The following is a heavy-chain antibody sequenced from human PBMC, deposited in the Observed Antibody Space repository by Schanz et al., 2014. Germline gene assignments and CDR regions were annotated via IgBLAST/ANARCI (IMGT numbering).Heavy chain of an antibody. J-gene: IGHJ4*02. CDR3: AKDSTHSDIVLVPAAIDY. D-gene: IGHD2-2*01. CDR2: MSYDGSIK. Sequence: QVQLVESGGSVVQPGRSLRLSCAASGFTFSSYGMHWVRQAPGKGLEWVAAMSYDGSIKYYGDSVKGRFTISRDNSKNTLYLHMNTLRSEDTGVYYCAKDSTHSDIVLVPAAIDYWGQGTLVTVSS. CDR1: GFTFSSYG. V-gene: IGHV3-30*18.